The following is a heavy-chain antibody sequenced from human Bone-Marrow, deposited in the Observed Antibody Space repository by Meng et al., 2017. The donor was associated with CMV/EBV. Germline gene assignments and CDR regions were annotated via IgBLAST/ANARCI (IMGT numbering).Heavy chain of an antibody. CDR2: IYWNDVK. Sequence: SGPTLVKPTQTLTLTCTFSGVSVNSDGVGVGWIRQPPGKALEWLSLIYWNDVKHFNPSLKNTITVTKDTSKNQVVLTMTNMDPVDTATDYCALRRVATAVRVGAFDIWGQGTMVTVSS. D-gene: IGHD6-13*01. CDR3: ALRRVATAVRVGAFDI. V-gene: IGHV2-5*01. CDR1: GVSVNSDGVG. J-gene: IGHJ3*02.